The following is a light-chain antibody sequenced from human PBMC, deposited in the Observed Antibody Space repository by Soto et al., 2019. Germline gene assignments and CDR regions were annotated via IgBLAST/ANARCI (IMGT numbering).Light chain of an antibody. V-gene: IGKV1-39*01. Sequence: IQMTQSPSSLSASVGDRIPSTCRASQSISRNLNWSQQKPGKAPQLLIYTASNLKRGVPSSFSGSGSGTALARTISSLQLEESAVDYCQQSHSRPFSVGGGGKV. CDR2: TAS. CDR1: QSISRN. J-gene: IGKJ4*01. CDR3: QQSHSRPFS.